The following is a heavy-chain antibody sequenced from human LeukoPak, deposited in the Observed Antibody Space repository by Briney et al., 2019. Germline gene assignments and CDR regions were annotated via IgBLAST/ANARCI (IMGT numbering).Heavy chain of an antibody. CDR1: GFTFSSYE. Sequence: GGSLRLSCAASGFTFSSYEMDWVRQAPGKGLEWGSYISSSGSTIYYADSVKGRFTISRDNAKNSLYLQMNSLRAEDTAVYYCAELGITMIGGVWGKGTTVTISS. J-gene: IGHJ6*04. CDR2: ISSSGSTI. CDR3: AELGITMIGGV. V-gene: IGHV3-48*03. D-gene: IGHD3-10*02.